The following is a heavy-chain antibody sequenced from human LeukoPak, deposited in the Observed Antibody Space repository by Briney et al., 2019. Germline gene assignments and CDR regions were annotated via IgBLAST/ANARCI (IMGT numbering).Heavy chain of an antibody. J-gene: IGHJ5*02. V-gene: IGHV6-1*01. D-gene: IGHD5-18*01. CDR3: ARGGYSYGLKYWFDP. CDR2: TYYRSKWYN. Sequence: SQTLSLTCAISGDSVSSKSAAWNWIRQSPSRGLEWLGRTYYRSKWYNDCAVSVKSRITISPDTSKNQFSLQLNSVTPEDTAVYYCARGGYSYGLKYWFDPWGQGTLVTVSS. CDR1: GDSVSSKSAA.